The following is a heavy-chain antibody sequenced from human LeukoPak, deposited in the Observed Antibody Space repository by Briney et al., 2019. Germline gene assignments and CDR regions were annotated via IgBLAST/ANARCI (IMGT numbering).Heavy chain of an antibody. CDR3: AKGNGKAAAGSVVDY. CDR1: GFTFSSYA. CDR2: ISGSGGTT. D-gene: IGHD6-13*01. J-gene: IGHJ4*02. Sequence: GGSLRLSCAASGFTFSSYAMSWVRQAPGKGLEWVSSISGSGGTTYYADSVKGQFTISRDNSKNTLYLQMNSLRPDDMAVYYCAKGNGKAAAGSVVDYWGQGTLVTVSS. V-gene: IGHV3-23*01.